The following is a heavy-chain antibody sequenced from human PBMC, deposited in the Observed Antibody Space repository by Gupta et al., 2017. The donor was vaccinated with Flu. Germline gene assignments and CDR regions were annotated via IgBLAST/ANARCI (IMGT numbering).Heavy chain of an antibody. CDR3: TTVGISTRRVY. CDR2: INTDGSNT. V-gene: IGHV3-74*01. J-gene: IGHJ4*02. D-gene: IGHD2-2*01. Sequence: WVRQAPGRGLVWVSGINTDGSNTNYADSVKGRFTISRDNAKNTLYLQMNSLRGEDTAVYYCTTVGISTRRVYWGKGTLVTVSS.